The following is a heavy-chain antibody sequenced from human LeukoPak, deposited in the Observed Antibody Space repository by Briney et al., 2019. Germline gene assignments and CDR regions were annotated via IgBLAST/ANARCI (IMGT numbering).Heavy chain of an antibody. J-gene: IGHJ4*02. V-gene: IGHV1-69*13. Sequence: SVKVSCKASGGTFSSYAISWVRQAPGQGLEWMGGIIPIFGTANYAQKFQGRVTITADESTSTAYMELSSLRSEDTAVYYCARGEKDYDFWSGKEHFDYWGQGTLVTVSS. CDR2: IIPIFGTA. CDR3: ARGEKDYDFWSGKEHFDY. CDR1: GGTFSSYA. D-gene: IGHD3-3*01.